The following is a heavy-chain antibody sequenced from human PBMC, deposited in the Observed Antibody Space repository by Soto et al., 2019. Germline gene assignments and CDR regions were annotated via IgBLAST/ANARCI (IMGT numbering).Heavy chain of an antibody. CDR3: ARGPPPRNCISTSCYVVGPVYYHYVLDF. V-gene: IGHV1-69*13. Sequence: SVKVSCKASGGTFSSYAISWVRQAPGQGLEWMGGIIPIFGTANYAQKFQGRVTITADESTSTAYMELSSLRSEDTAVYYCARGPPPRNCISTSCYVVGPVYYHYVLDFCAQGTSVPVSS. J-gene: IGHJ6*02. CDR1: GGTFSSYA. CDR2: IIPIFGTA. D-gene: IGHD2-2*01.